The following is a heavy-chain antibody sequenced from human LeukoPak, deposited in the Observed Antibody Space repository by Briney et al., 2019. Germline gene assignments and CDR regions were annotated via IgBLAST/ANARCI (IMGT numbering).Heavy chain of an antibody. J-gene: IGHJ5*02. V-gene: IGHV4-34*01. CDR3: ARVSRVVVVPAASFRFDP. D-gene: IGHD2-2*01. CDR1: GGSFRGYY. CDR2: INHSGST. Sequence: PSETLSLTCAVYGGSFRGYYWSWIRQPPGKGLEWIGEINHSGSTNYNPSLKSRVTISVDTSKNQFSLKLSSVTAADTAVYYCARVSRVVVVPAASFRFDPWGQGTLVTVSS.